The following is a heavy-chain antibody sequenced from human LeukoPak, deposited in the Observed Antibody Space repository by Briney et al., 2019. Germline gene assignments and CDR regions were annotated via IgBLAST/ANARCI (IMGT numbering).Heavy chain of an antibody. J-gene: IGHJ4*02. D-gene: IGHD3-22*01. CDR1: GFTFSSYA. CDR2: ISGSGGST. V-gene: IGHV3-23*01. CDR3: AKASGVIVVVSPEDY. Sequence: GGSLRLSCAASGFTFSSYAMSWVRQATGKGLEWVSAISGSGGSTYYADSVKGRFTISRDNSKNTLYLQMNSLRAEDTAVYYCAKASGVIVVVSPEDYWGQGTLVTVSS.